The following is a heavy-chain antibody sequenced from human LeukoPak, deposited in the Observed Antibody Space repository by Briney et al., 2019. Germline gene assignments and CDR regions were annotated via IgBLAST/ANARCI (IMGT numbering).Heavy chain of an antibody. Sequence: ASVKVSCKASGGTFSSYAISWVRQAPGQGLEWMGRIIPILGIANYAQKFQGRVTMTEDTSTDTAYMELSSLRSEDTAVYYCATECGGDCYRTHNWFDPWGQGTLVTVSS. CDR3: ATECGGDCYRTHNWFDP. CDR2: IIPILGIA. D-gene: IGHD2-21*02. CDR1: GGTFSSYA. J-gene: IGHJ5*02. V-gene: IGHV1-69*04.